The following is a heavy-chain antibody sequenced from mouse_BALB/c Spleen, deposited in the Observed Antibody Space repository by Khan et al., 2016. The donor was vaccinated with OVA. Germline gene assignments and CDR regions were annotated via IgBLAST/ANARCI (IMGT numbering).Heavy chain of an antibody. D-gene: IGHD3-3*01. J-gene: IGHJ4*01. CDR3: ARDAGRY. V-gene: IGHV1-18*01. CDR1: GYTLTEYT. Sequence: EVQLQESGPELVKPGASVKISCKTSGYTLTEYTLHWVKQSHGKSLEWIGVINPKNGITSYNQKFKGKATLTVDKSSSTAYMEFRSLTSEDSAVYYCARDAGRYWGQGTSVTVSS. CDR2: INPKNGIT.